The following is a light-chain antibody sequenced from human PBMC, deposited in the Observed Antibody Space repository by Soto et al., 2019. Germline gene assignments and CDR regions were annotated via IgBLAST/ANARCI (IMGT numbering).Light chain of an antibody. CDR3: QQYGSSPWT. V-gene: IGKV3-20*01. J-gene: IGKJ1*01. CDR1: QSVSSY. CDR2: DAS. Sequence: EIVLTQSPGTLSLSPGEGATLSCRASQSVSSYLAWYQQKPGQAPRLLIYDASNRATVIPDRFSGSGSGTDFTLTISRLEPEDFAVYYCQQYGSSPWTFGQGTKVDIK.